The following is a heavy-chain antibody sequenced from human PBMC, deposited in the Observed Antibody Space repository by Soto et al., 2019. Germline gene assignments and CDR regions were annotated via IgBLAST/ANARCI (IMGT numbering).Heavy chain of an antibody. CDR3: ARVGYSSGWGYYYGMDV. CDR2: IYYSGST. D-gene: IGHD6-19*01. CDR1: GSRIRSSRYN. J-gene: IGHJ6*02. Sequence: SDPLSLTYTVSGSRIRSSRYNWSWMRQPPGKGLEWIGSIYYSGSTYYNPSLKSRVTISVDTSKNQFSLKLSSVTAADTAVYYCARVGYSSGWGYYYGMDVWGQGTTVT. V-gene: IGHV4-39*01.